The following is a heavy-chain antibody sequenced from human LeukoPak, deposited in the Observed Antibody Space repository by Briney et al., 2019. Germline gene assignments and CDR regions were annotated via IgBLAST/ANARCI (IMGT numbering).Heavy chain of an antibody. D-gene: IGHD3-3*01. CDR2: ISAYNGNT. CDR3: ARDRGRFLGWGGGDFDY. J-gene: IGHJ4*02. V-gene: IGHV1-18*01. Sequence: ASVKVSCKASGYTFTSYGISWVRQAPGQGLEWMGWISAYNGNTNYAQKLQGRVTMTTDTSTSTAYMELRSLRSDDTAVYYCARDRGRFLGWGGGDFDYWGQGTLVTVSS. CDR1: GYTFTSYG.